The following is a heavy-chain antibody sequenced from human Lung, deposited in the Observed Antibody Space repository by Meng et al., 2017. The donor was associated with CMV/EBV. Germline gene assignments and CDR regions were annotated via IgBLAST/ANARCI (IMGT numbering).Heavy chain of an antibody. D-gene: IGHD2-15*01. J-gene: IGHJ5*02. CDR3: GRYTDIVSVIAATRDYWFDP. CDR1: SYA. CDR2: IIPILAIT. Sequence: SYAITWVRQAPGQGLEWMGTIIPILAITKYEQKFQGRVTITADKTSSTVYMELSSLRSDDTAVYYCGRYTDIVSVIAATRDYWFDPWGQGTLVTVSS. V-gene: IGHV1-69*04.